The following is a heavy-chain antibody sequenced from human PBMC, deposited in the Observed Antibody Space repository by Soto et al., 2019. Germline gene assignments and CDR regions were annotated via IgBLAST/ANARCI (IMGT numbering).Heavy chain of an antibody. CDR3: TRGEGIARD. J-gene: IGHJ4*02. Sequence: QVQLVQSGAEGKKPGASVKVSCKASGYTFTSYAMHWVRQAPGQRLEWMGWINAGNGNTKYSQKLQGSVTITRDTSASTAYMELSSLRSEDKAVYYGTRGEGIARDWGQGTLVTVS. V-gene: IGHV1-3*01. D-gene: IGHD6-13*01. CDR2: INAGNGNT. CDR1: GYTFTSYA.